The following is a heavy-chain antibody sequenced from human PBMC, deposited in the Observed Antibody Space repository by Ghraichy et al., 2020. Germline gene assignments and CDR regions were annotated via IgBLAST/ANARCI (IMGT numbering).Heavy chain of an antibody. J-gene: IGHJ3*01. CDR1: GFTFSSNW. CDR2: INPDGSTK. Sequence: GESLNISCGGSGFTFSSNWMSWVRQAPGKGLEWVASINPDGSTKYYVDSVKGRFTISRDNAEKSLYLQMDSLRAEDTAVYHCAKLLGSATTYDTWGQGTMVTASS. D-gene: IGHD3-22*01. CDR3: AKLLGSATTYDT. V-gene: IGHV3-7*01.